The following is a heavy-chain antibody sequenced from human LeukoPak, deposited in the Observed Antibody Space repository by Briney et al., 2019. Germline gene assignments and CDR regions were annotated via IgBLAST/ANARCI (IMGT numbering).Heavy chain of an antibody. Sequence: GGSLRLSCAASGFTFSSYGMHWVRQAPGKGLEWVAVIWYDGSNKYYADSVKGRFTISRDNSKNTLYLQMNSLRAEDTAVYYCAREYCSGGSCYGDYGGQGPLVTVSS. D-gene: IGHD2-15*01. CDR3: AREYCSGGSCYGDY. V-gene: IGHV3-33*08. CDR2: IWYDGSNK. J-gene: IGHJ4*02. CDR1: GFTFSSYG.